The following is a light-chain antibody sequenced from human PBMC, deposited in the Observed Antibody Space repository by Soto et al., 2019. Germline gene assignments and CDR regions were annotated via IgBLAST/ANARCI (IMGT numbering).Light chain of an antibody. J-gene: IGKJ4*01. CDR2: WAS. CDR3: QQYYSTPFT. V-gene: IGKV4-1*01. CDR1: QSILYSSNY. Sequence: DIVMTQSPDSLAVSLGERATINSKSSQSILYSSNYLSWYQQKPGQPPKLLIYWASTRESGVPDRFSGSGSATDFTLTISSLQAEDVAVYYCQQYYSTPFTFGGGTKVDIK.